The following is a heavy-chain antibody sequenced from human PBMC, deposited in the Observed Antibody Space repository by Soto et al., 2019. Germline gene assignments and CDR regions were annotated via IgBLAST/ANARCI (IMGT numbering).Heavy chain of an antibody. J-gene: IGHJ3*02. V-gene: IGHV3-30-3*01. CDR1: GFTFSSYA. CDR2: ISYDGSNK. D-gene: IGHD6-13*01. CDR3: AREPLPGIAAAGTAFDI. Sequence: GGSLRLSCAASGFTFSSYAMHWVRQAPGKGLEWVAVISYDGSNKYYADSVKGRFTISRDNSKNTLYLQMNSLRAEDTAVYYCAREPLPGIAAAGTAFDIWGQGTMVTVSS.